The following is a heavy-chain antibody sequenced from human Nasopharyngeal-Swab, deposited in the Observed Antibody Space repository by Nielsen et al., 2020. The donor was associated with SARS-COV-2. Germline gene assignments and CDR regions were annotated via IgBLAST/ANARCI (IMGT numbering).Heavy chain of an antibody. J-gene: IGHJ5*02. Sequence: KVSCKGSGYSFNSYWIGWVRQMPGKGLEWMGIIYPGDSGTRYSPSFQGQVTISADTSISTAYLQWSSLKASDTAVYYCARGVGMGDKNWFDPWGQGTLVTVSS. V-gene: IGHV5-51*01. CDR2: IYPGDSGT. CDR1: GYSFNSYW. D-gene: IGHD3-3*01. CDR3: ARGVGMGDKNWFDP.